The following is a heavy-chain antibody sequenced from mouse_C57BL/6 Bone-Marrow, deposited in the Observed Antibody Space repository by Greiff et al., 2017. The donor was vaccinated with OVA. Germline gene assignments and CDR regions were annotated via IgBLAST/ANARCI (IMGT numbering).Heavy chain of an antibody. D-gene: IGHD1-1*01. V-gene: IGHV14-2*01. CDR1: GFNIKDYY. Sequence: VQLQQPGAELVKPGASVKLSCTASGFNIKDYYMHWVKQRTEQGLEWIGRIDPEDGETKYAPKFQGKATITADTSSNTAYLQLSSLTSEDTAVYYCARSEGSSYWYFDVWGTGTTVTVSS. CDR3: ARSEGSSYWYFDV. CDR2: IDPEDGET. J-gene: IGHJ1*03.